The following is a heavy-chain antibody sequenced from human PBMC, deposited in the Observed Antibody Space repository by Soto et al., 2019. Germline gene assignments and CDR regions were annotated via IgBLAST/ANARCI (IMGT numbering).Heavy chain of an antibody. V-gene: IGHV3-64D*08. CDR1: GYTFSSYA. J-gene: IGHJ4*02. CDR2: ISSNGDNT. CDR3: VKKWSFNSGYDY. Sequence: PGGSLRISCSACGYTFSSYAMDWVRQAPGKGLEYVSAISSNGDNTYYADSVKGRFTIARDNSKNTLYLQMSSLRADDTAVYYCVKKWSFNSGYDYWGQGTQVTVSS. D-gene: IGHD5-12*01.